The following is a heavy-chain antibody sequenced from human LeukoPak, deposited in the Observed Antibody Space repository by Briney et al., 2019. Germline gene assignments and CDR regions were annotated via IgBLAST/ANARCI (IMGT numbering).Heavy chain of an antibody. CDR2: ISGSGGST. D-gene: IGHD2-2*01. CDR3: ARSPLGVVEPAAIDY. CDR1: GFTFSSYA. J-gene: IGHJ4*02. V-gene: IGHV3-23*01. Sequence: GGSLRLSCEASGFTFSSYAMTWVRQAPGKGLEWVSAISGSGGSTYYAGSYADSVKGRFTISRDNSKNTLYLQMNSLRAEDTAVYYCARSPLGVVEPAAIDYWGQGTLVTVSS.